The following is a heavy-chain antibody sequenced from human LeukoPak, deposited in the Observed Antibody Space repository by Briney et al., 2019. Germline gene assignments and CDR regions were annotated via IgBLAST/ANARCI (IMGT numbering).Heavy chain of an antibody. CDR1: GFTFTNYG. V-gene: IGHV3-30*18. J-gene: IGHJ4*02. Sequence: GRSLRLSCAASGFTFTNYGIHWVRQAPGKGLEWVAVISYDGSNKYYADSVKGRFTISRDNSKNTLYLQMNSLRAEDTAVYYCAKRLSSSSTWYYFDYWGQGTLVTVSS. D-gene: IGHD6-13*01. CDR3: AKRLSSSSTWYYFDY. CDR2: ISYDGSNK.